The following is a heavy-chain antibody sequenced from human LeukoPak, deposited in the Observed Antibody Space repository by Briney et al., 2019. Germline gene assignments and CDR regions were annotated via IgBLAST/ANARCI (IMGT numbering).Heavy chain of an antibody. D-gene: IGHD5-12*01. CDR1: GFTFSSYG. J-gene: IGHJ4*02. CDR2: IRYDGSNK. CDR3: ARGPSGYHNT. Sequence: GGSLRLSCAASGFTFSSYGMSWVRQAPGKGLEWVAFIRYDGSNKYYADSVKGRFTISRDNSKSTLYLQMNSLRAEDTAVYYCARGPSGYHNTGGQGTLVTVSS. V-gene: IGHV3-30*02.